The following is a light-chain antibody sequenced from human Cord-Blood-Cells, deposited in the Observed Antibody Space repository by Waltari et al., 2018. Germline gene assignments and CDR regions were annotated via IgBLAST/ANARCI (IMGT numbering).Light chain of an antibody. J-gene: IGKJ1*01. CDR1: QSVLYSSNNKNY. Sequence: DIVLTQSPDSLPVSLCERATINCKSSQSVLYSSNNKNYLAWYKQKPGQPPKLLMYWASTRESGVRDRVSGRGYGTDFTLTISSLQAEDGAVDYSQQYYSTRTFGRGTKWEIK. CDR3: QQYYSTRT. CDR2: WAS. V-gene: IGKV4-1*01.